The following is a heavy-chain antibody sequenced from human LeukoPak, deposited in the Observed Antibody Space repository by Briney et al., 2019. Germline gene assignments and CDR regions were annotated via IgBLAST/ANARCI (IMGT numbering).Heavy chain of an antibody. CDR2: INTNTGNP. V-gene: IGHV7-4-1*02. Sequence: ASVKVSCKASGYTFTSYAMNWVRQAPGQGLEWMGWINTNTGNPTYAQGFTGRFVFPLDTSVSTAYLQMNSLRAEDTAVYYCAELGITMIGGVWGKGTTVTISS. CDR1: GYTFTSYA. D-gene: IGHD3-10*02. CDR3: AELGITMIGGV. J-gene: IGHJ6*04.